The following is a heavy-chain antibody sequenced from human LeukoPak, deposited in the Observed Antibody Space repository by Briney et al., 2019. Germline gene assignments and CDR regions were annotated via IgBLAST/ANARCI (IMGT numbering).Heavy chain of an antibody. V-gene: IGHV3-30-3*01. Sequence: PGRSLRLSCAASGFTLSSYAMHWVRQAPGKGLEWVAVISYDGSNKYYADSVKGRFTISRDNSKNTPYLQMNSLRAEDTAVYYCARDRNKYSSSPEWGDIDYWGQGTLVTVSS. J-gene: IGHJ4*02. CDR2: ISYDGSNK. CDR1: GFTLSSYA. D-gene: IGHD6-13*01. CDR3: ARDRNKYSSSPEWGDIDY.